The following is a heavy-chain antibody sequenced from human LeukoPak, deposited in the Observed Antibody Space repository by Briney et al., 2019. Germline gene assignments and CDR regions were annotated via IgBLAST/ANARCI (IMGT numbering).Heavy chain of an antibody. CDR3: ARDPDDYGDYSYFDY. J-gene: IGHJ4*02. D-gene: IGHD4-17*01. V-gene: IGHV3-33*01. Sequence: GGSLRLSCAASGFTFSSYGMHWVRQAPRKGLEGVAVIWYDGSNKYYADSVKGRFTISRDNSKNTLFLQMNSLRAEDTAVYYCARDPDDYGDYSYFDYWGQGTLVTVSS. CDR2: IWYDGSNK. CDR1: GFTFSSYG.